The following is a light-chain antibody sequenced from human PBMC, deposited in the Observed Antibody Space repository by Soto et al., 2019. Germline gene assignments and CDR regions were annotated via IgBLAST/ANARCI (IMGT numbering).Light chain of an antibody. CDR1: SSNIGTNY. V-gene: IGLV1-47*01. Sequence: QSVLTQPPSVSGTPGQRVTISCSGSSSNIGTNYVYWYQQFPGTAPKLLMYKNNQRPSGVPDRFSGSKSGTSVSLAVSGLQSEDEADYYCAAWDDSLNAWVFGGGTQLTVL. CDR3: AAWDDSLNAWV. J-gene: IGLJ3*02. CDR2: KNN.